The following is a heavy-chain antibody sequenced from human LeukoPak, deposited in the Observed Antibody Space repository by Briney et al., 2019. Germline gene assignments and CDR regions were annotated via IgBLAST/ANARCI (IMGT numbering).Heavy chain of an antibody. Sequence: GGSLRLSCAASGFTFSSYGMHWVRQAPGKGLEWVAFIRYDGSNKYYADSEKGRFTISRDNSKNTLYLQMNSLRAEDTAVYYCAIVGGALRSTSCFQRFDPWGQGTLVTVSS. CDR1: GFTFSSYG. V-gene: IGHV3-30*02. CDR3: AIVGGALRSTSCFQRFDP. D-gene: IGHD2-2*01. J-gene: IGHJ5*02. CDR2: IRYDGSNK.